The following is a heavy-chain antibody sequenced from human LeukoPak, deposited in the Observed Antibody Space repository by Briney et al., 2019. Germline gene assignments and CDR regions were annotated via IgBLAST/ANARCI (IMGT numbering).Heavy chain of an antibody. CDR2: INSDGTST. CDR3: ARDGPWERVDFDY. D-gene: IGHD1-26*01. J-gene: IGHJ4*02. Sequence: PGGSLRLSCAASGFTFSSYAMSWVRQAPGKGLEWVSRINSDGTSTNFADSVKGRFTISRDNAKNTVYLQMSSLRVEDTAVYYCARDGPWERVDFDYWGQGTLVTVSS. V-gene: IGHV3-74*01. CDR1: GFTFSSYA.